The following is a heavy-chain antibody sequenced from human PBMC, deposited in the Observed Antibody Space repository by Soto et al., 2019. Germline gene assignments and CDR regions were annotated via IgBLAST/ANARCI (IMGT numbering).Heavy chain of an antibody. V-gene: IGHV3-74*01. J-gene: IGHJ5*01. Sequence: DVQLVESGGGLVQPGGSLRLSCAASGFTFSTYWMHWVRQGPGKGLVWVSRIDRDGKNILYADSVKGRFTISRDNAKNPLYLHMNSLRAEDTAVYYCVRDWVYCGGGECYDSWGQGTLVTVSS. CDR3: VRDWVYCGGGECYDS. D-gene: IGHD2-21*01. CDR2: IDRDGKNI. CDR1: GFTFSTYW.